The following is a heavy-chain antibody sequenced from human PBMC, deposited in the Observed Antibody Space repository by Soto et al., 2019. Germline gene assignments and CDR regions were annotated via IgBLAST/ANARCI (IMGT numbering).Heavy chain of an antibody. J-gene: IGHJ4*02. Sequence: EVQLVESGGGLVQPGGSLRLSCTGSGFIFSNYWVDWVRQAPGKGLEWVANIKQDGSEKNYVDSVKGRFTISRDNAKNSLYLQMNSLRGEDTGVYYCARDKGGGNFDYWGQGTLVTVSS. D-gene: IGHD1-26*01. CDR3: ARDKGGGNFDY. V-gene: IGHV3-7*01. CDR2: IKQDGSEK. CDR1: GFIFSNYW.